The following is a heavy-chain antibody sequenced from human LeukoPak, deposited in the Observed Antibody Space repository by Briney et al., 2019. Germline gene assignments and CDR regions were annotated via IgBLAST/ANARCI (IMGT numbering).Heavy chain of an antibody. J-gene: IGHJ4*02. CDR2: IHNSGTT. D-gene: IGHD3-22*01. CDR3: ASKDSSGYYFDY. V-gene: IGHV4-34*01. Sequence: ASETLSLTCAVSGGPFSGYFWSWIRQSSGKGLEWIGEIHNSGTTNYNPSLKSRVTISVDTSKNQFSLKLSSVTAADTAVYYCASKDSSGYYFDYWGQGTLVTVSS. CDR1: GGPFSGYF.